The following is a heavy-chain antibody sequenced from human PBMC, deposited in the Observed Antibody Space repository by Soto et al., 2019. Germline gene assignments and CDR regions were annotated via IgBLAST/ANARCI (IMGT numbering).Heavy chain of an antibody. CDR3: ARARSGAVADSFDF. CDR2: ISRNGSNK. J-gene: IGHJ5*01. V-gene: IGHV3-30*04. Sequence: GGSLRLSCAASGFTFRSYAIHWVRQAPGKGLEWVAAISRNGSNKYYVDSVKGRFTISRDNSKDTVYLQMNSLRDEDSAMFYCARARSGAVADSFDFWGQGTLVTVSS. CDR1: GFTFRSYA. D-gene: IGHD3-3*01.